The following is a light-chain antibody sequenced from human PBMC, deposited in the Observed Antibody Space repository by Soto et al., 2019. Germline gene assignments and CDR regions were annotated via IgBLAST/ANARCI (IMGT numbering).Light chain of an antibody. CDR3: QQYNKWPLIT. J-gene: IGKJ5*01. V-gene: IGKV3-15*01. CDR1: QSVSSN. Sequence: EIVITQSPATLSVSPGERPTLSCRASQSVSSNLAWYQQKPGQAPRLLIYDASTRAPGIPARFSGSGSATEFTLTISSLQSEDFALYYCQQYNKWPLITFGQGTRLEIK. CDR2: DAS.